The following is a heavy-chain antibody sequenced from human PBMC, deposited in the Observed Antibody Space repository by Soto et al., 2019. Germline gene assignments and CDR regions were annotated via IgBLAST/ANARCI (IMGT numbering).Heavy chain of an antibody. Sequence: PSETLSLTCTVSGGSVSSGYNYWSWIRQTPGKGLEWIGHIFYSGTTYYNPSLKSRLTISVDTSKNHFSLRLTSVTAADTAVYYCARDLWVEPELYYYGMDVWGQGTTVTVSS. J-gene: IGHJ6*02. CDR1: GGSVSSGYNY. CDR3: ARDLWVEPELYYYGMDV. CDR2: IFYSGTT. D-gene: IGHD1-1*01. V-gene: IGHV4-30-4*01.